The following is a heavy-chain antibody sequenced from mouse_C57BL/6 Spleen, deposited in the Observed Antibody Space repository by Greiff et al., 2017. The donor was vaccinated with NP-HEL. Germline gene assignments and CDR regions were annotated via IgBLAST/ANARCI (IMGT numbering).Heavy chain of an antibody. V-gene: IGHV1-26*01. Sequence: VQLQQSGPELVKPGASVKISCKASGYTFTDYYMNWVKQSHGKSLEWIGDINPNNGGTSYNQKFKGKATLTVDKSSSTAYMELRSLTSEDSAVYYCGGSSPYYAMDYWGQGTSVTVSS. CDR3: GGSSPYYAMDY. J-gene: IGHJ4*01. CDR2: INPNNGGT. D-gene: IGHD1-1*01. CDR1: GYTFTDYY.